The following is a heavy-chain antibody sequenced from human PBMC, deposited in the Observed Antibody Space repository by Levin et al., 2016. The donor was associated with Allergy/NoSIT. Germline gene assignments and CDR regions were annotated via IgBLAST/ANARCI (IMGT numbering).Heavy chain of an antibody. CDR2: IWYDGSNK. CDR3: ARDLPRGKGNFDY. CDR1: GFTFSSYG. D-gene: IGHD4-23*01. Sequence: GGSLRLSCAASGFTFSSYGMHWVRQAPGKGLEWVAVIWYDGSNKYYADSVKGRFTISRDNSKNTLYLQMNSLRAEDTAVYYCARDLPRGKGNFDYWGQGTLVTVS. V-gene: IGHV3-33*01. J-gene: IGHJ4*02.